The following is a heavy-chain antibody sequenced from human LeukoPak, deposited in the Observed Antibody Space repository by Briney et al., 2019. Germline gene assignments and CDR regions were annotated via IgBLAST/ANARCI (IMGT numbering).Heavy chain of an antibody. D-gene: IGHD3-22*01. V-gene: IGHV5-51*01. CDR1: GSRFTSYW. CDR3: ARPQLYYYDSSGYAFDI. J-gene: IGHJ3*02. CDR2: IYPGDSDT. Sequence: GEALQISCQGPGSRFTSYWIGWARQMPGKGLEGRGIIYPGDSDTRYSPSFQGQVTISADKSISTAYLQWSSLKASDTAMYYCARPQLYYYDSSGYAFDIWGQGTMVSVSS.